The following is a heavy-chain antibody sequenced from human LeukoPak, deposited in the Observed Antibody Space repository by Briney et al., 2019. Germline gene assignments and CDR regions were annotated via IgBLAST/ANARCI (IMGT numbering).Heavy chain of an antibody. CDR2: ISSSSSYI. V-gene: IGHV3-21*01. J-gene: IGHJ4*02. D-gene: IGHD3-22*01. Sequence: GGSLRLSCAASGFTFSSYSMNWVRQAPGKGLEWVSSISSSSSYIYYADSVKGRFTISRDNAKNSLYLQMNSLRAEDTAVYYCAREASPYDSSGYYDYWGQGTLVTVSS. CDR3: AREASPYDSSGYYDY. CDR1: GFTFSSYS.